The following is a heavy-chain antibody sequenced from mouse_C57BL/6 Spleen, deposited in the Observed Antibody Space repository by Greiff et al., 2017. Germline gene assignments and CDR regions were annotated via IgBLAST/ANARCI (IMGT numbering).Heavy chain of an antibody. Sequence: DVKLVESGPGLAKPSQTLSLPCSVTGYSITSDYWNWIRKFPGNKLEYMGYISYSGSTYYNPSLKSRISITRDTSKNQYYLQLNSVTTEDTATYYCARGRGPDWYFDVWGTGATVTVSS. V-gene: IGHV3-8*01. J-gene: IGHJ1*03. CDR2: ISYSGST. CDR3: ARGRGPDWYFDV. CDR1: GYSITSDY.